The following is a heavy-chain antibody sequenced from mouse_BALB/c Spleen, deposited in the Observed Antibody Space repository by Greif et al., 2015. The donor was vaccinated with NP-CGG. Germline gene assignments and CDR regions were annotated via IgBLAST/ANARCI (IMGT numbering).Heavy chain of an antibody. Sequence: EVKLVDSGGGLVQPGGSRKLSCAASGFTFSDYGMAWVRQAPGKGPEWVAFISNLAYSIYYADTVTGRFTISRENAKNTLYLEMSSLRSEDTAMYYCARVYGNLYYFDYWGQGTTLTVSS. CDR2: ISNLAYSI. V-gene: IGHV5-15*02. D-gene: IGHD2-1*01. J-gene: IGHJ2*01. CDR1: GFTFSDYG. CDR3: ARVYGNLYYFDY.